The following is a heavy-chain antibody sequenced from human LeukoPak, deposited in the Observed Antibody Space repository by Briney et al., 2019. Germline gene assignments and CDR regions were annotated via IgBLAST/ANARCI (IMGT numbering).Heavy chain of an antibody. Sequence: ETGGSLRLSCAAPGFTFSNACMSWVRQAPGKGLEWVGHIKGKTDGGTTDYAAPVQGRFTISRDDSKNTLFLQMNSLKTEDTAVYYCTTGTWIQLWLADYWGQGTLVTVSS. CDR1: GFTFSNAC. J-gene: IGHJ4*02. D-gene: IGHD5-18*01. V-gene: IGHV3-15*01. CDR2: IKGKTDGGTT. CDR3: TTGTWIQLWLADY.